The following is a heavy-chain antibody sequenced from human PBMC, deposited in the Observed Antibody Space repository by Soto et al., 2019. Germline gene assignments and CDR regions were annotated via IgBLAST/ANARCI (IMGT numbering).Heavy chain of an antibody. CDR3: ARDPLDYSNYDLIYGMDV. CDR1: GYTFTGYY. Sequence: GASVKVSCKASGYTFTGYYMHWVRQAPGQGLEWMGWINPNSGGTNYAQKFQGWVTMTRDTSISTAYMELSRLRSDDTAVYYCARDPLDYSNYDLIYGMDVWGQGTTVTVS. J-gene: IGHJ6*02. CDR2: INPNSGGT. V-gene: IGHV1-2*04. D-gene: IGHD4-4*01.